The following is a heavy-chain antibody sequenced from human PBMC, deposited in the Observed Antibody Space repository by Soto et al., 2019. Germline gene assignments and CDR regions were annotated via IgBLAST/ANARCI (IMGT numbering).Heavy chain of an antibody. CDR3: TRASQTTIVGTTTYYFDY. CDR1: GFTFSDHY. V-gene: IGHV3-72*01. J-gene: IGHJ4*02. D-gene: IGHD1-26*01. CDR2: SRNKAKSYTT. Sequence: GGSLRLSCAASGFTFSDHYMDWVRQAPGKGLEWVGRSRNKAKSYTTEYARSVRGRFTISRDDSKNSLYLQMNRLKTEDTAVYYCTRASQTTIVGTTTYYFDYWGRGTLVTVSS.